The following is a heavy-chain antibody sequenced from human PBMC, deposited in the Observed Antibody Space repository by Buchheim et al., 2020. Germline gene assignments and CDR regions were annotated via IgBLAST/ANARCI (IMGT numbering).Heavy chain of an antibody. CDR3: ARVKYGEGFHPHDY. V-gene: IGHV3-48*04. D-gene: IGHD2/OR15-2a*01. CDR1: GFTLSRHS. J-gene: IGHJ4*02. CDR2: ITSTAGLI. Sequence: EVQLVESGGGLVQPGRSLRLSCAASGFTLSRHSMVWVRQAPGKGLEWISSITSTAGLIYYADSVKGRFTISRDNSKSTTYLQMNRLRVEDTAVYYCARVKYGEGFHPHDYWGQG.